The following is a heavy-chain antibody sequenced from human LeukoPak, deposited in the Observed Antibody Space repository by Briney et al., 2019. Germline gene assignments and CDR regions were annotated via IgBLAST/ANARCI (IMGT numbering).Heavy chain of an antibody. J-gene: IGHJ4*02. CDR1: GYTFNIHG. CDR3: AKDIDWRAFED. Sequence: GGSLRLSCAASGYTFNIHGMNWVRQAPGKGPEWVSGIGPSGDKTYYADSVKGRFTISRDNSENTVYLQMNSLRVEDTALYYCAKDIDWRAFEDWGQGTLVTVSS. V-gene: IGHV3-23*01. CDR2: IGPSGDKT. D-gene: IGHD3-9*01.